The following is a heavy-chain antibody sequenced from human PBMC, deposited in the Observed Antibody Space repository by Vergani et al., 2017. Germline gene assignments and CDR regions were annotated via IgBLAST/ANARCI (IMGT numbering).Heavy chain of an antibody. V-gene: IGHV3-30-3*01. J-gene: IGHJ6*02. CDR2: ISYDGSNK. CDR3: AKDTISRYSSSWYQTGYYYYGMDV. D-gene: IGHD6-13*01. Sequence: QVQLVESGGGVVQPGRSLRLSCAASGFTFSSYAMHWVRQAPGKGLEWVAVISYDGSNKYYADSVKGRFTISRDNSKNTLYLQMNSLRAEDTAVYYCAKDTISRYSSSWYQTGYYYYGMDVWGQGTTVTVSS. CDR1: GFTFSSYA.